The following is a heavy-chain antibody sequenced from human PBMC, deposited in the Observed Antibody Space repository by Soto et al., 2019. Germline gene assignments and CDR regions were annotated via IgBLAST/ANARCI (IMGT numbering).Heavy chain of an antibody. CDR2: IYYSGNT. CDR1: GGSISRGDYY. Sequence: SETLSLTCTVSGGSISRGDYYWTWIRQPPGKGLEWIGFIYYSGNTYYNPSLKSRLTMSLDTSKRQFSLNLSSVTAADTAVYYCTRWDTTMVTIDYWGQGTLVTVSS. V-gene: IGHV4-30-4*01. J-gene: IGHJ4*02. CDR3: TRWDTTMVTIDY. D-gene: IGHD5-18*01.